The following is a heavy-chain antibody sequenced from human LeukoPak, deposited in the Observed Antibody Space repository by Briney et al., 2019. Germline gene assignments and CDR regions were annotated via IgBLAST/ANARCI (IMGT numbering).Heavy chain of an antibody. CDR3: AKDYYNILTGYYGPADY. CDR1: RFTFEDYA. V-gene: IGHV3-43*02. D-gene: IGHD3-9*01. Sequence: GGSLRLSCAASRFTFEDYAMHWVRQAPGKGLEWVSLISGDGGYTYYAESVKGRLTISRDNSKNSLYLQMNSLRTEDTALYYCAKDYYNILTGYYGPADYWGQGTLVTVSS. CDR2: ISGDGGYT. J-gene: IGHJ4*02.